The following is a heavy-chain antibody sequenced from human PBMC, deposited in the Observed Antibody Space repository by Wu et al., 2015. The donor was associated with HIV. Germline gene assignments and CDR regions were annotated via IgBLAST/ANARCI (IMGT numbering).Heavy chain of an antibody. CDR3: ARGPNYDILTGYYSGGDAFDYR. J-gene: IGHJ3*02. V-gene: IGHV1-2*02. CDR2: INPNSGGT. Sequence: QVQLVQSGAEVKKPGASVKVSCKASGYTFTGYYMHWVRQAPGQGLEWMGWINPNSGGTNYAQKFQGRVTMTRDTSISTAYMELSRLRSDDTAVYYCARGPNYDILTGYYSGGDAFDYRGAKGQMVTVS. CDR1: GYTFTGYY. D-gene: IGHD3-9*01.